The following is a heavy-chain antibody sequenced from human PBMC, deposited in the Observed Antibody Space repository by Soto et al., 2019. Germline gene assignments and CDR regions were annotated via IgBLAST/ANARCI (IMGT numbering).Heavy chain of an antibody. J-gene: IGHJ4*02. CDR2: IWYDGSNA. Sequence: QVQLVESGGGVVQPGRSLKLSCVASGFTFGTYGIHWVRQTPGRGLEWVAFIWYDGSNAVFADFVKGLPTYSSDNSKNTMSLHLDSLRGHDTAVYYCARDLQIGTLHHFVLWGKGTLVTVSS. CDR1: GFTFGTYG. CDR3: ARDLQIGTLHHFVL. D-gene: IGHD3-3*02. V-gene: IGHV3-33*01.